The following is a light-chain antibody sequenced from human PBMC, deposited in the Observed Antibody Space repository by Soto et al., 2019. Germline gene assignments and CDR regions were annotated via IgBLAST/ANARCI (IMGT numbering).Light chain of an antibody. CDR3: MQDIQTPLT. CDR1: HSLLQTNGNTY. Sequence: IVITHSPLSLPFTPADPASISCRTSHSLLQTNGNTYLDWYLQKPGQSPQLLISLATNRASGVTERFSGSGSGTDFTLTISRVQAEDVGVYYCMQDIQTPLTVGGGTQVEIK. J-gene: IGKJ4*01. CDR2: LAT. V-gene: IGKV2-28*01.